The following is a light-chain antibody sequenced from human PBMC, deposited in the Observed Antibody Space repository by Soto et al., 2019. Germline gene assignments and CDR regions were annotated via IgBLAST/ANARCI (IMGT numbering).Light chain of an antibody. CDR1: HNILYSSDNQNY. Sequence: DIVLTQSPDSLAVSLGERATINCKSSHNILYSSDNQNYLSGYKQRPGKPPKLRFDWASTRESGVPDRFRGSGSGTHFTLTITSLQAEDVAVYYCQQYYSSPPTFGQGTKVDIK. V-gene: IGKV4-1*01. CDR2: WAS. J-gene: IGKJ1*01. CDR3: QQYYSSPPT.